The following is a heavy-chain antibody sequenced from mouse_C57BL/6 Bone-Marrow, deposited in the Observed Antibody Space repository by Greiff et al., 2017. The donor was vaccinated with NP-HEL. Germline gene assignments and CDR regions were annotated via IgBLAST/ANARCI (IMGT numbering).Heavy chain of an antibody. J-gene: IGHJ3*01. CDR3: ALLRFWFAY. CDR1: GYAFSSSW. CDR2: IYPGDGDT. V-gene: IGHV1-82*01. Sequence: VQLQQSGPELVKPGASVKISCKASGYAFSSSWMNWVKQRPGKGLEWIGRIYPGDGDTNYNGKFKGKATLTADKSSSTAYMQLSSLTSEDSAVYFCALLRFWFAYWGQGTLVTVSA. D-gene: IGHD2-9*01.